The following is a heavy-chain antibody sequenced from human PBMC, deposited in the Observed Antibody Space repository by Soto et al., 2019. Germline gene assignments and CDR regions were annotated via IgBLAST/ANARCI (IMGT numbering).Heavy chain of an antibody. CDR1: GFTFSSYW. D-gene: IGHD5-12*01. CDR3: ARRGRVATQPYYGMDV. V-gene: IGHV3-7*03. Sequence: QSGGFLRLSCAASGFTFSSYWMSWFRQAPGEGLEGVANINHDGSETYYVDSVNSRFTISRDNAKNSLSLQMNTLTAEDTAVYYLARRGRVATQPYYGMDVWGQGTTVTVSS. J-gene: IGHJ6*02. CDR2: INHDGSET.